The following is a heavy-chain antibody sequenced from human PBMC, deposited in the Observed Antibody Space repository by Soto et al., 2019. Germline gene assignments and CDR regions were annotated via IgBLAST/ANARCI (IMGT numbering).Heavy chain of an antibody. J-gene: IGHJ4*02. CDR2: IFYSGNT. Sequence: SETLSLTCTVSGGYITNYYWSWIRQPPGKGLEWIGYIFYSGNTNYNPSLRSRVTISVDASKNQFSLRLSSVTAADTAVYYCARDSGYGDPFDYWGQGTLVTVSS. V-gene: IGHV4-59*01. CDR3: ARDSGYGDPFDY. CDR1: GGYITNYY. D-gene: IGHD4-17*01.